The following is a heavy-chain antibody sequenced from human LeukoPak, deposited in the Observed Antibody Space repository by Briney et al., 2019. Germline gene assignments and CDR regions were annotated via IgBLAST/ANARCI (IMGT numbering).Heavy chain of an antibody. Sequence: GSSVKVSCKASGGTFSSYAIGWVRQAPGQGLEWMGGIIPIFGTANYAQKFQGRVTITADKSTSTAYMELSSLRSEDTAVYYCARGLYSSGWYYFDYWGQGTLVTVSS. CDR1: GGTFSSYA. CDR3: ARGLYSSGWYYFDY. J-gene: IGHJ4*02. D-gene: IGHD6-19*01. CDR2: IIPIFGTA. V-gene: IGHV1-69*06.